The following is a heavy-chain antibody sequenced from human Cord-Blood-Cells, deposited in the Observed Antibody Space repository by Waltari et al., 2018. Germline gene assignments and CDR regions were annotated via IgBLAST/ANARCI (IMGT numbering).Heavy chain of an antibody. Sequence: QVQLVQSGAEVKKPGASVKVSCKASGYTFTGYYMPQVRQAPGKGLEWMGWINPNSGGTNYAQKFQGWVTMTRDTSISTAYMELSRLRSDDTAVYYCARRIAGGRAFDIWGQGTMVTVSS. J-gene: IGHJ3*02. CDR1: GYTFTGYY. CDR3: ARRIAGGRAFDI. D-gene: IGHD1-26*01. CDR2: INPNSGGT. V-gene: IGHV1-2*04.